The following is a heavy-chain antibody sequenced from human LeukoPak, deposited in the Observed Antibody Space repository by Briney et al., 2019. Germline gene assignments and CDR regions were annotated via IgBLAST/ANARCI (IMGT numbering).Heavy chain of an antibody. Sequence: PGGSLRLSCAASGFTVSSNYMSWVRQAPGKGLEWVSVIYSGGSTYYADSVKGRFTISRDNSKNTLYLQMNSLRPKDTAVYYCAKDHSKIQPFDYWGQGTLVTVSS. J-gene: IGHJ4*02. CDR1: GFTVSSNY. CDR2: IYSGGST. CDR3: AKDHSKIQPFDY. V-gene: IGHV3-53*05. D-gene: IGHD5-18*01.